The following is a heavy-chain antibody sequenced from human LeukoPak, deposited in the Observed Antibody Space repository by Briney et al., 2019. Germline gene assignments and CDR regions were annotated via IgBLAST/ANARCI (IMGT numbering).Heavy chain of an antibody. D-gene: IGHD2-21*01. Sequence: PSGTLSLTCAVSGDSVSYDNWWSWVRQPPGKGLEWIGETHHSGSSNYNPSLKSRVTVSVDKSKNQVSLGLTSVTAADTAVYYGGQHHYLALAYGGQGTLVTVS. CDR1: GDSVSYDNW. CDR3: GQHHYLALAY. J-gene: IGHJ4*02. V-gene: IGHV4-4*02. CDR2: THHSGSS.